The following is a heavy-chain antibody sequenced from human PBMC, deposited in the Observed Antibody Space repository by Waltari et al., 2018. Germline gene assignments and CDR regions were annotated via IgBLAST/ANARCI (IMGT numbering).Heavy chain of an antibody. CDR3: AREIRGTGYFPDAFDI. D-gene: IGHD3-9*01. J-gene: IGHJ3*02. CDR2: ISNSRTTI. Sequence: EVQLVESGGGSVQPGGSLRLSCVAFEFTFCSYSMNWVRQAPGQGLEWVAYISNSRTTIYYADSVKGRFTISRDNDQNSLYLQMNSLRAEDTAVYYCAREIRGTGYFPDAFDIWGQGTMVTVSS. V-gene: IGHV3-48*01. CDR1: EFTFCSYS.